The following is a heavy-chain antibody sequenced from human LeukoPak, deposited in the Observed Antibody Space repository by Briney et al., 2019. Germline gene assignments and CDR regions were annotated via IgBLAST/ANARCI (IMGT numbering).Heavy chain of an antibody. CDR1: GYTFTSYD. CDR3: ARVKPIWSGYYGDYYYYYGMDV. V-gene: IGHV1-8*01. J-gene: IGHJ6*02. Sequence: ASVKVSYKASGYTFTSYDINWVRQATGQGLEWMGWMNPNSGNTGYAQKFQGRVTMTRNTSISTAYMELSSLRSEDTAVYYCARVKPIWSGYYGDYYYYYGMDVWGQGTTVTVSS. D-gene: IGHD3-3*01. CDR2: MNPNSGNT.